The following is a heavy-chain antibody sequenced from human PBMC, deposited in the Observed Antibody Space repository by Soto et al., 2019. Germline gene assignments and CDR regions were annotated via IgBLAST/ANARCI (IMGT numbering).Heavy chain of an antibody. Sequence: QVQLQESGPGLVKPSETLSLTCTVSGGSISSYYWSWIRQPPGKGLEWIGYIYYSGSTNYNPSLKSRVTISVDTSKTQFSLKLSSVTAADTAVYYCARELTSYYYGSGSYPTYFDYWGQGTLVTVSS. J-gene: IGHJ4*02. CDR1: GGSISSYY. D-gene: IGHD3-10*01. V-gene: IGHV4-59*01. CDR2: IYYSGST. CDR3: ARELTSYYYGSGSYPTYFDY.